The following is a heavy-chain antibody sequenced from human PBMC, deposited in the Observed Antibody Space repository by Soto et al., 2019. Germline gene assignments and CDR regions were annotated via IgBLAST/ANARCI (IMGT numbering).Heavy chain of an antibody. CDR2: IKSNSDNGTS. V-gene: IGHV3-15*07. CDR1: GFSLTNAW. Sequence: EVQLVESGGGLVEPGGSLRLSCAASGFSLTNAWMNWVRHAPGKGLEWVGRIKSNSDNGTSEYAAPVKGRFSISRDESENRLYPEMDSLNPEDTDIYYCATPSGAYSSGCPWGHRTKLTVSS. CDR3: ATPSGAYSSGCP. J-gene: IGHJ5*02. D-gene: IGHD6-19*01.